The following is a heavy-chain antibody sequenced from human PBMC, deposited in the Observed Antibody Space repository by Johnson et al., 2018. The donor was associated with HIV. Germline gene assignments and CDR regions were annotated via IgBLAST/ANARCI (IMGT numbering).Heavy chain of an antibody. J-gene: IGHJ3*02. CDR2: MSSDGSNK. D-gene: IGHD6-19*01. V-gene: IGHV3-30-3*01. CDR3: AKDRSTGWYPAFDI. CDR1: GFTFRNYA. Sequence: QVQLVESGGGVVQPGRSLRLSCAASGFTFRNYAIHWVRQAPGQGLEWVAVMSSDGSNKYYADSVKGRFTISRDNSKNTLYLQMNSLRAEDTALYYCAKDRSTGWYPAFDIWGQGTMVTVSS.